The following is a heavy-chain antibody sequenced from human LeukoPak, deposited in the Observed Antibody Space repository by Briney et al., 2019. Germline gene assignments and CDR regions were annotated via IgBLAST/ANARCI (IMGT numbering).Heavy chain of an antibody. Sequence: ASVKVSCKASGYTFTGYYIHWVRQAPGQGLEWMGRINPNSGGTNYVQKFQGRVTMTRDTSISIAYMELSRLRSDDTAVYYCARINSGSYWGHDAFDMWGQGTMVTVSS. V-gene: IGHV1-2*06. CDR3: ARINSGSYWGHDAFDM. D-gene: IGHD1-26*01. J-gene: IGHJ3*02. CDR2: INPNSGGT. CDR1: GYTFTGYY.